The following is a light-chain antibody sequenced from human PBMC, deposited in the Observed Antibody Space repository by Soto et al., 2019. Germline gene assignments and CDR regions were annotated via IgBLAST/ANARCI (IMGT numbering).Light chain of an antibody. V-gene: IGKV1-5*03. Sequence: DIQMTQSPSTLSGSVGDRVTITCRASQTISSWLAWYQQRPGKPPNLLIYKASTLASGVPSRFSGSGSGTEFTLTINSPQPDDFATYYCQQYHIYSGTFGQGTKVDIK. J-gene: IGKJ1*01. CDR2: KAS. CDR3: QQYHIYSGT. CDR1: QTISSW.